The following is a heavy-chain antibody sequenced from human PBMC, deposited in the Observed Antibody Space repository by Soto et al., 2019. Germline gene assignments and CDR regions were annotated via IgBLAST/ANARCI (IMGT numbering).Heavy chain of an antibody. D-gene: IGHD6-19*01. CDR2: ISSSAGII. CDR1: GFTFSSYA. Sequence: PGGSLRLSCAASGFTFSSYAMSWVRQAPGKGLEWVSFISSSAGIIYNADSVKGRFTISRDNSKYTVYLQMNSLRAEDTAVYYCASVATSDFRGRTPFYFGIDVWGQGTTVTVSS. CDR3: ASVATSDFRGRTPFYFGIDV. J-gene: IGHJ6*02. V-gene: IGHV3-23*01.